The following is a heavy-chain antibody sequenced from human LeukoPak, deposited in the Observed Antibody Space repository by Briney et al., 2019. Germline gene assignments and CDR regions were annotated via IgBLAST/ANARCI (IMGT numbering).Heavy chain of an antibody. CDR2: IYYSGST. Sequence: SETLSLTCTVSGGSISNYYWSWIRQPPGKGLEWIGYIYYSGSTNYNPSLKSRVTISVDTSKNQFSLKLSSVTAADTAVYYCARLAAVAGIRTFDYWGQGTLVTVSS. CDR1: GGSISNYY. D-gene: IGHD6-19*01. CDR3: ARLAAVAGIRTFDY. J-gene: IGHJ4*02. V-gene: IGHV4-59*08.